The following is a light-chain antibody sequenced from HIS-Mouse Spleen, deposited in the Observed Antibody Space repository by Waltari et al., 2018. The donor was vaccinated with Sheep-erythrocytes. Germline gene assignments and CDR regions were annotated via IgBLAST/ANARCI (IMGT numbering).Light chain of an antibody. CDR2: EAS. V-gene: IGLV2-23*01. CDR1: SSVVGGYTL. CDR3: CSYAGSSTPWV. Sequence: QSALTQPASGSGSPGQSITIPCTGTSSVVGGYTLVSWYHQHPGKPPNIMIYEASKRRSGVSIRFSGSKSVNTASLTISGLQAEDEADYYCCSYAGSSTPWVFGGGTKLTVL. J-gene: IGLJ3*02.